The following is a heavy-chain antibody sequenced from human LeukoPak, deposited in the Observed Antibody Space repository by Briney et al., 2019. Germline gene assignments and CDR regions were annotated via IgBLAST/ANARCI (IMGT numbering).Heavy chain of an antibody. CDR1: GFTFSSYA. Sequence: GGSLRLSCAASGFTFSSYAVSWVRQAPGKGLEWVSAISGSGGSTYYADSVKGRFTISRDNSKNTLYLQMNSLRAEDTAVYYCAKHVTRVVYSRLFDPWGQGTLVTVSS. CDR3: AKHVTRVVYSRLFDP. CDR2: ISGSGGST. V-gene: IGHV3-23*01. J-gene: IGHJ5*02. D-gene: IGHD4-23*01.